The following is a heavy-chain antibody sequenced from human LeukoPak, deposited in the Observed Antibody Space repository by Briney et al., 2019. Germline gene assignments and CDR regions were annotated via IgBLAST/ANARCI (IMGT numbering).Heavy chain of an antibody. Sequence: GGSLRLSCAASGFTFNSYAMTWVRQAPGKGLEWVSAISGSGGSTYYADSVKGRFTISRDNSKNTLYLQMKSLRAEDTAVYYCAQGYSGSYSALDYWGQGTLVTVSS. D-gene: IGHD1-26*01. J-gene: IGHJ4*02. CDR3: AQGYSGSYSALDY. V-gene: IGHV3-23*01. CDR1: GFTFNSYA. CDR2: ISGSGGST.